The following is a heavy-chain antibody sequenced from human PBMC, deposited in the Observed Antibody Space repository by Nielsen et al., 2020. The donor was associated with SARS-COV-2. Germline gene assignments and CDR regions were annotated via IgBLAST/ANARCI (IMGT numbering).Heavy chain of an antibody. CDR1: GYSFATYW. D-gene: IGHD5-18*01. Sequence: GESLKISCKGSGYSFATYWIAWVRQMPGKGLEWMGIIYPGDSDTRYSPSFQGQVTISADKSISTTYLEWNSLKASDSAMYYCARGGGYNYGILDYWGQGTLVTVSS. CDR2: IYPGDSDT. V-gene: IGHV5-51*01. J-gene: IGHJ4*02. CDR3: ARGGGYNYGILDY.